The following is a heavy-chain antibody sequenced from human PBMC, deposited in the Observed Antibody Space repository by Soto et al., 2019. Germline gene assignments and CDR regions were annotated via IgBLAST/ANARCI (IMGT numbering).Heavy chain of an antibody. J-gene: IGHJ3*02. Sequence: GGSLRLSFAASDFTFSGYWMHWVRQAPGKGLVWVSRINGDGSDTTYADSVKGRFTVSRDNAKKTLYQQMDGLINDDTAIYYCARSRNAFDIWGQGTMVTVSS. CDR3: ARSRNAFDI. D-gene: IGHD6-6*01. CDR2: INGDGSDT. V-gene: IGHV3-74*01. CDR1: DFTFSGYW.